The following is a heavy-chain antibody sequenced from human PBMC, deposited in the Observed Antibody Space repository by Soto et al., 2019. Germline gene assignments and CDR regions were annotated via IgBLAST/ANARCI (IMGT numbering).Heavy chain of an antibody. J-gene: IGHJ4*02. V-gene: IGHV3-48*02. D-gene: IGHD3-3*01. Sequence: EVQLVESGGGLVQPGGSLSLSCAASGFTFSSYSMNWVRQAPGNGLEWVSYISSSSSTIYYADSVKGRFTISRDNAKNSLYLQMNSLRDEDTAVYYCARDLDDFGSGYDKQVGGYFDYWGQGTLVTVSS. CDR2: ISSSSSTI. CDR1: GFTFSSYS. CDR3: ARDLDDFGSGYDKQVGGYFDY.